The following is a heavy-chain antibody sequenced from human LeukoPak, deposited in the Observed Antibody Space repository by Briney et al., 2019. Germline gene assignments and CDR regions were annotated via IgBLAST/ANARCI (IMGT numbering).Heavy chain of an antibody. CDR2: ISSSSSYI. V-gene: IGHV3-21*01. CDR3: ARMIQLWERGDY. Sequence: GGSLRLSCAASGFTFSSYSMNWVRQAPGKGLEWVSSISSSSSYIYYADSVKGRFTISRDNAKNSLYLQMNSLRAEDTAVYYRARMIQLWERGDYWGQGTLVTVSS. CDR1: GFTFSSYS. J-gene: IGHJ4*02. D-gene: IGHD5-18*01.